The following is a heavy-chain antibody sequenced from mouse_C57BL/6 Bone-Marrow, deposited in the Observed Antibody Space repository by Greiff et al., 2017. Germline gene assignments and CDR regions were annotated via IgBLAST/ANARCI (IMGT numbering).Heavy chain of an antibody. CDR1: GYSITSGYY. CDR2: ISYDGST. Sequence: ESGPGLVKPSQSLSLTCSVTGYSITSGYYWNWIRQFPGNKLEWMGYISYDGSTNYNPSLKNRISITRDTSKNQFFLKLNSVTTEDTATYYCAIYGSSYRWYFDVWGTGTTVTVSS. V-gene: IGHV3-6*01. J-gene: IGHJ1*03. CDR3: AIYGSSYRWYFDV. D-gene: IGHD1-1*01.